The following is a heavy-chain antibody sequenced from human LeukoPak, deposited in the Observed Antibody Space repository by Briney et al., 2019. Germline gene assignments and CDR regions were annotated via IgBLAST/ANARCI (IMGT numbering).Heavy chain of an antibody. CDR3: ARDALKDDAFDI. Sequence: GGSLRLSCKASGFTFSSYHMNWVRQAPGKGLEWVSSISSSSVYTHYADSVKGRITISRDNGKNSLYLQMNSLTAEDTALYYCARDALKDDAFDIWGQGTMVTVSS. CDR2: ISSSSVYT. V-gene: IGHV3-21*04. J-gene: IGHJ3*02. CDR1: GFTFSSYH.